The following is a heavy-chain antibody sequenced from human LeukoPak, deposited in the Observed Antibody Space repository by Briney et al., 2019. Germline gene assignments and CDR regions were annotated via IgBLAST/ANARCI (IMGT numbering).Heavy chain of an antibody. CDR2: ISSSGSTI. V-gene: IGHV3-11*01. D-gene: IGHD3-22*01. CDR1: EFTFSDYY. J-gene: IGHJ4*02. Sequence: SGGSLRLSCAASEFTFSDYYMSWIRQAPGKGLEWVSYISSSGSTIYYADSVKGRFTISRDNAMNSLYLQMNSLRAADTAVYYCARDGYYYDTSGYSLDYWGQGALVTVSS. CDR3: ARDGYYYDTSGYSLDY.